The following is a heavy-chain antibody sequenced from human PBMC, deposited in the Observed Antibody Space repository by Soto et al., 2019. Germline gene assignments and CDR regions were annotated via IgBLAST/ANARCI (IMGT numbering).Heavy chain of an antibody. CDR1: GYPVTAYY. V-gene: IGHV1-2*02. CDR3: AGGGGVGVAGSAAFDM. J-gene: IGHJ3*02. Sequence: QLHLVQSGAVVKKPGASVTVSCSASGYPVTAYYMHWVRQAPGRGLEWMGGINPATGAAKYTQTFQGRVPMTRDTSRGTVFMELSGLTSEDTAVFYWAGGGGVGVAGSAAFDMWGQGTLVTVSS. CDR2: INPATGAA. D-gene: IGHD3-3*01.